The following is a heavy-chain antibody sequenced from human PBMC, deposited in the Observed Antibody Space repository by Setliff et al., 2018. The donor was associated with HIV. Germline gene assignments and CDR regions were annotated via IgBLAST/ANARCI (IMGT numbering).Heavy chain of an antibody. CDR2: VYHSGST. Sequence: KTSETLSLTCAVSGYSISSGYYWGWIRQPPGKGLEWIGSVYHSGSTYDSPSLKSRVTISVDTPKNQFSLKLSSVTAADTAVYYCAREEKLSAVAGTMYYYYAMDVWGQGTTVTVSS. V-gene: IGHV4-38-2*02. CDR3: AREEKLSAVAGTMYYYYAMDV. CDR1: GYSISSGYY. D-gene: IGHD6-19*01. J-gene: IGHJ6*02.